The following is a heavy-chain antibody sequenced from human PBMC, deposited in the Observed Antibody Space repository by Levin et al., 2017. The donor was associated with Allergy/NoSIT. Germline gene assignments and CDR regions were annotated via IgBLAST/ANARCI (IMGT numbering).Heavy chain of an antibody. CDR2: IYYNGNA. D-gene: IGHD3-10*01. CDR1: GDSVTSYY. V-gene: IGHV4-59*02. Sequence: SETLSLTCSVSGDSVTSYYWSWIRQSPGKGLEWIGYIYYNGNANYNPSLRSRVTISVDTSKNQFSLKLTSVTAADTALYYCARALRGAVLGWFDPWGRGTLVTVSS. J-gene: IGHJ5*02. CDR3: ARALRGAVLGWFDP.